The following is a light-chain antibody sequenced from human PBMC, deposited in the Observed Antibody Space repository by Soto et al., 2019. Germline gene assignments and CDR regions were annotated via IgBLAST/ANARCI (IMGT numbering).Light chain of an antibody. CDR1: ESVRHY. V-gene: IGKV3-20*01. J-gene: IGKJ2*01. CDR3: QQYSSLPHT. CDR2: GIF. Sequence: EIALTQSPATLSLSPGERATLSCRASESVRHYVAWYQQKPGQAPRLLIYGIFSRATGIPDRFSGSGSGTDFTLTISRLEPEDFVVYYCQQYSSLPHTFGQGTKLEVK.